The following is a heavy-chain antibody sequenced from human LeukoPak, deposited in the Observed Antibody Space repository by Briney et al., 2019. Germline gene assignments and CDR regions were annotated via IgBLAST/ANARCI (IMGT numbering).Heavy chain of an antibody. CDR1: GFTFNTYA. Sequence: GGSLRLSCAASGFTFNTYAMSWVRQAPGKGLEWVSAISDSGGSAYYADSVKGRFTISRDNAKNSLYLQMNSLRAEDTAVYYCARPYYDSSGYYPGGGYWGQGTLVTVSS. CDR2: ISDSGGSA. D-gene: IGHD3-22*01. J-gene: IGHJ4*02. CDR3: ARPYYDSSGYYPGGGY. V-gene: IGHV3-23*01.